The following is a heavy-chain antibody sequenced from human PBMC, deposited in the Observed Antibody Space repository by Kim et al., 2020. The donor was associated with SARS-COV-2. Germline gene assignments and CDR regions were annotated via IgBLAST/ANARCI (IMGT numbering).Heavy chain of an antibody. D-gene: IGHD2-2*01. CDR2: IKQDGSEK. CDR1: GFTFSSYW. V-gene: IGHV3-7*03. Sequence: GGSLRLSCAASGFTFSSYWMSWVRQAPGKGLEWVANIKQDGSEKYYVDSVKGRFTISRDNAKNSLYLQMNSLRAEDTAVYYCARDGDVVVGPAAMAAFDYWGQGTLVTVSS. CDR3: ARDGDVVVGPAAMAAFDY. J-gene: IGHJ4*02.